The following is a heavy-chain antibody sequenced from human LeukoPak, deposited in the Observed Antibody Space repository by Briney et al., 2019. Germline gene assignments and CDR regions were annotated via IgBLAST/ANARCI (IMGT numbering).Heavy chain of an antibody. CDR3: ARDSAYCSSTSCYVDAFDI. CDR1: GFTFSSYS. Sequence: GGSLRLSCAASGFTFSSYSMNWVRQAPGKGLEWVSSISSSSSYIYYADSVKGRFTISRDNAKNSLYLQMNSLRAEDTAVYYCARDSAYCSSTSCYVDAFDIWGQGTTVTVSS. CDR2: ISSSSSYI. V-gene: IGHV3-21*01. J-gene: IGHJ3*02. D-gene: IGHD2-2*01.